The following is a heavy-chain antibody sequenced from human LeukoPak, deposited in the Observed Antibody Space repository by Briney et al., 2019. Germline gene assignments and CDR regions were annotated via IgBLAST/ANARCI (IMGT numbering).Heavy chain of an antibody. V-gene: IGHV4-59*08. CDR1: GGSITSYY. D-gene: IGHD1-7*01. Sequence: SKTLSLTCTVSGGSITSYYWSWMRQAPGQGLEWIGYIHYSRSTNYNPSLKSRVTISLDTSKNQFSLKLSSVTAADTAVYYCAGTEWNYARWGQGTLVTVSS. J-gene: IGHJ4*02. CDR3: AGTEWNYAR. CDR2: IHYSRST.